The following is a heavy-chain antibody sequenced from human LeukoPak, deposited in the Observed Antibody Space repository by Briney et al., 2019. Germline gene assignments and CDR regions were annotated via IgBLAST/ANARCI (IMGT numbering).Heavy chain of an antibody. D-gene: IGHD4-17*01. CDR3: ARVTKYDNSRNNYYMDV. Sequence: SETLSLTCTVSDGSISGTPYYWGWFRQPPGKGPEWIGNIHYSGTVYYNPSLKSLVTISVDTSKNQFPLKLSSVTAADTAVYFCARVTKYDNSRNNYYMDVWGKGTTVTVSS. CDR1: DGSISGTPYY. CDR2: IHYSGTV. V-gene: IGHV4-39*06. J-gene: IGHJ6*03.